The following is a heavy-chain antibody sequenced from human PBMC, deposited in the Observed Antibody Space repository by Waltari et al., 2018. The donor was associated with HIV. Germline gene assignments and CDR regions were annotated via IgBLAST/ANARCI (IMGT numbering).Heavy chain of an antibody. CDR2: IYHSGST. CDR1: GYSISSGYY. V-gene: IGHV4-38-2*02. J-gene: IGHJ4*02. D-gene: IGHD3-10*01. CDR3: AREDPLAGSGDY. Sequence: QVQLQESGPGLVKPSETLSLTCAVSGYSISSGYYWGWIRQPPGKGLEWIGSIYHSGSTYDHPSLKSRVTISVDTSKNQFSLKLSSVTAADTAVYYCAREDPLAGSGDYWGQGTLVTVSS.